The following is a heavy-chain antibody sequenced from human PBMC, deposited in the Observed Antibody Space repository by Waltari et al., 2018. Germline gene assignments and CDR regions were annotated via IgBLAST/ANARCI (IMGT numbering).Heavy chain of an antibody. CDR2: ISSSSSYI. Sequence: EVQLVESGGGLVKPGGSLRLSCAASGFTFSSYSMNWVRQAPGKGLEWVSSISSSSSYIYYADSVKGRFTISRDNAKNSLYLQMNSLRAEDTAVYYCARERDCSGGSCYSVYDAFDIWGQGTMVTVSS. J-gene: IGHJ3*02. CDR3: ARERDCSGGSCYSVYDAFDI. D-gene: IGHD2-15*01. CDR1: GFTFSSYS. V-gene: IGHV3-21*01.